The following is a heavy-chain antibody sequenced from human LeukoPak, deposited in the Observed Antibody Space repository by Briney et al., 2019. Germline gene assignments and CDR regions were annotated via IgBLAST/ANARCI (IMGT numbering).Heavy chain of an antibody. D-gene: IGHD6-6*01. Sequence: GGSLRLSCAASGFTFSSYSMNWVRQAPGKGLEWVSSISSSSSYIYYADSVKGRFTISRDNAKNSLYLQMNSLRTEDTALYYCAKDKAARHHYYYYYYMDVWGKGTTVTVSS. CDR1: GFTFSSYS. J-gene: IGHJ6*03. CDR2: ISSSSSYI. V-gene: IGHV3-21*04. CDR3: AKDKAARHHYYYYYYMDV.